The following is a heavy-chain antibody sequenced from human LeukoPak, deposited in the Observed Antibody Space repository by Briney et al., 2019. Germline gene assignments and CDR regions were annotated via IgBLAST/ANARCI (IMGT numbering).Heavy chain of an antibody. CDR1: GGSLSAYY. CDR3: ARYLDYGGNSRVFQH. Sequence: SETLSLTCAVYGGSLSAYYWTWIRQPPGKGLEWIGEINHGGSTNYNPSLESRVTISIDTSKNQFSLKLSSVTAADTAVYYCARYLDYGGNSRVFQHRGQGTLVTVSS. V-gene: IGHV4-34*01. CDR2: INHGGST. D-gene: IGHD4-23*01. J-gene: IGHJ1*01.